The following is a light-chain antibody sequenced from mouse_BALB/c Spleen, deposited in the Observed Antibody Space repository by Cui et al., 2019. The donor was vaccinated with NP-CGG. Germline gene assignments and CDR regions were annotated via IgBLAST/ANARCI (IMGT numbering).Light chain of an antibody. J-gene: IGLJ1*01. CDR1: TGAVTTSNY. CDR2: GTK. V-gene: IGLV1*01. CDR3: ALWYSNHWV. Sequence: AGVIQDSSLTTSPGETVTLTCRSSTGAVTTSNYANWVQEKPDHLFNGLIGGTKNRAPGVPARFSGSLIGDKAALTITGAQTEDEAIYFCALWYSNHWVFGGGTKLTVL.